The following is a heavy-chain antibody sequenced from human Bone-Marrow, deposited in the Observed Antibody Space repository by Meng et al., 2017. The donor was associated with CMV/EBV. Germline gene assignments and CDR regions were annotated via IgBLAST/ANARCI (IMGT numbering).Heavy chain of an antibody. CDR1: GYTFTSYD. CDR2: MNPNSGNT. Sequence: ASVKVSCKASGYTFTSYDINWVRQATGQGLEWMGWMNPNSGNTGYAQKFQGRVTMTRNTSISTAYMELSSLRSEDTAVYYCARVIKKYSSSSGYFDYWGQGTLVTVSS. CDR3: ARVIKKYSSSSGYFDY. D-gene: IGHD6-6*01. V-gene: IGHV1-8*01. J-gene: IGHJ4*01.